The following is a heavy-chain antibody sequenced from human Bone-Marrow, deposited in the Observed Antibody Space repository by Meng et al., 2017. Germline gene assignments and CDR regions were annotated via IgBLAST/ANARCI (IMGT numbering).Heavy chain of an antibody. Sequence: ASVKVSCKASGYIFTSYAMNWVRQAPGQGLEWMGWINTNTGNPTYAQGFTGRFVFPLDTSATTAYLQISSLKAEDTAVYYCARVFPKSGYSSGWYSLRKYYFDYWGQGTLVTVSS. D-gene: IGHD6-19*01. J-gene: IGHJ4*02. V-gene: IGHV7-4-1*02. CDR1: GYIFTSYA. CDR2: INTNTGNP. CDR3: ARVFPKSGYSSGWYSLRKYYFDY.